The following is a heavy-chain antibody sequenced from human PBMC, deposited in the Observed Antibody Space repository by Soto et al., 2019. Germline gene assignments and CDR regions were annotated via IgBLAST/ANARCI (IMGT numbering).Heavy chain of an antibody. CDR3: ASRYCTNGVCYTADNWFDP. CDR2: IYYSGST. V-gene: IGHV4-39*01. J-gene: IGHJ5*02. Sequence: QLQLQESGPGLVKPSETLSLTCTVSGGSISSSSYYWGWIRQPPGKGLEWIGSIYYSGSTYYNPSLKSRVTIALDTSKDQFSLKLSTVTAANTAVYYCASRYCTNGVCYTADNWFDPWGQGTMVTVSS. CDR1: GGSISSSSYY. D-gene: IGHD2-8*01.